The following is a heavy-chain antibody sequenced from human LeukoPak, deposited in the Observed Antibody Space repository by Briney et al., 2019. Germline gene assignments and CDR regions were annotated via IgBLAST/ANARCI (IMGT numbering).Heavy chain of an antibody. CDR3: ARVEGAPADY. CDR1: GFTFSSYS. Sequence: PGGSLRLSCAASGFTFSSYSMNWVRQAPGKGLEWVSSISSSSSYIYYADSVKGRFTISRDNTKNSLYLQMNSLIAEDTAVYYCARVEGAPADYWGQGTLVTVSS. J-gene: IGHJ4*02. CDR2: ISSSSSYI. V-gene: IGHV3-21*01. D-gene: IGHD1-26*01.